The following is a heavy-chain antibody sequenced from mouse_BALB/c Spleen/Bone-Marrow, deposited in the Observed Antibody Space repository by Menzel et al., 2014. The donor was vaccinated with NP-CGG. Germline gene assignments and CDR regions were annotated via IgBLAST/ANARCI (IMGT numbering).Heavy chain of an antibody. Sequence: QVQLKESGPGLVAPSQSLSITCTVSGFSLTGYGVNWVRQPPGKGLEWLGMIWGDGSTDYNSALKSRLSISKDNSKNQVFLKMNSLQTADTTRYYCAREPAVVAGSWFAYWGQGTLVTVSA. CDR3: AREPAVVAGSWFAY. D-gene: IGHD1-1*01. V-gene: IGHV2-6-7*01. J-gene: IGHJ3*01. CDR2: IWGDGST. CDR1: GFSLTGYG.